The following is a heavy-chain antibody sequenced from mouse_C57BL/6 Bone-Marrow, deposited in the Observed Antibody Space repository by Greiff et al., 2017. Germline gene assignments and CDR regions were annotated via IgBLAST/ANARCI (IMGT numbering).Heavy chain of an antibody. Sequence: EVKLMESGGDLVQPGGSLKLSCAASGFTFSSYGMSWVRQTPDKRLEWVATISSGGSDTSYPDSVKGRFTISRDNAKNTLYLQMSSLKSEDTAMXYCARHGRWFTYAMDYWGQGTSVTVSS. CDR1: GFTFSSYG. CDR3: ARHGRWFTYAMDY. V-gene: IGHV5-6*01. CDR2: ISSGGSDT. D-gene: IGHD2-3*01. J-gene: IGHJ4*01.